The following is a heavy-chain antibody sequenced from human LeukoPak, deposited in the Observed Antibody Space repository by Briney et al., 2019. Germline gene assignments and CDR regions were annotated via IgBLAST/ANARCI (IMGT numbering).Heavy chain of an antibody. D-gene: IGHD5-18*01. V-gene: IGHV5-51*01. J-gene: IGHJ4*02. CDR2: IYPGDSDT. Sequence: PGESLKISCKGSGYNFTSYWIGWVSQMPGKGLEWMGIIYPGDSDTRYSPSFQGQVTFSADKSISTAYLQWSSLKASDTAMYYCARQSGYSYGYYVYWGRGTLVTVSS. CDR3: ARQSGYSYGYYVY. CDR1: GYNFTSYW.